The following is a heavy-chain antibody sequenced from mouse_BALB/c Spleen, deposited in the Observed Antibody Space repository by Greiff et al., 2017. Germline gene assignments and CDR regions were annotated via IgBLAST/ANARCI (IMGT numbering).Heavy chain of an antibody. CDR1: GFSLTGYG. CDR2: IWGDGST. D-gene: IGHD2-1*01. V-gene: IGHV2-6-7*01. CDR3: AREREYGNYWLAY. J-gene: IGHJ3*01. Sequence: VQLVESGPGLVAPSQSLSITCTVSGFSLTGYGVNWVRQPPGKGLEWLGMIWGDGSTDYNSALKSRLSISKDNSKSQVFLKMNSLQTDDTARYYCAREREYGNYWLAYWGQGTLVTVSA.